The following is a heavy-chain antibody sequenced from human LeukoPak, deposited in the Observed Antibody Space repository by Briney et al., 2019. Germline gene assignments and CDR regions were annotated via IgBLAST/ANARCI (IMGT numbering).Heavy chain of an antibody. V-gene: IGHV1-69*04. CDR1: GGTFSSYA. CDR2: IIPILGIA. J-gene: IGHJ5*02. D-gene: IGHD2-2*01. Sequence: SVKVSCKASGGTFSSYAISWVRQAPGQGLEWMGRIIPILGIANYAQKFQCRVTITADKSTSTAYMELSSLRSDDTAVYYCARAAATGDWFDPWGQGTLVTVSS. CDR3: ARAAATGDWFDP.